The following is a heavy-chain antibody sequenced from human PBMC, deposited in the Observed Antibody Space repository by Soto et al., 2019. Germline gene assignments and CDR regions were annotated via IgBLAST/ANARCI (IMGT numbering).Heavy chain of an antibody. CDR2: INHRGSA. D-gene: IGHD6-13*01. V-gene: IGHV4-4*02. CDR3: ARYNAASGTYYFDF. J-gene: IGHJ4*02. Sequence: SETLSLTCAVSGASVSSTYWGSWVRQPPGKGPEWIGEINHRGSANYNPSLKSRVTISVDISKSQFSLRLTSVTAADTAVYYCARYNAASGTYYFDFWGQGALVT. CDR1: GASVSSTYW.